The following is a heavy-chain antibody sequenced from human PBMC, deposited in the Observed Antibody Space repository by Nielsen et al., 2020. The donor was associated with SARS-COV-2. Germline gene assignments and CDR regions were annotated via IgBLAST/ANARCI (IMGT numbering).Heavy chain of an antibody. Sequence: TATLSLTCAVYGGSFSGYYWSWIRQTPGKGLEWIGEINHSGSTNYNPSLKSRVTISVDTSKNQFSLKLSSVTAADTAVYYCARLPLRRLYYYYMDVWGKGTTVTVSS. J-gene: IGHJ6*03. CDR2: INHSGST. V-gene: IGHV4-34*01. CDR1: GGSFSGYY. D-gene: IGHD4-23*01. CDR3: ARLPLRRLYYYYMDV.